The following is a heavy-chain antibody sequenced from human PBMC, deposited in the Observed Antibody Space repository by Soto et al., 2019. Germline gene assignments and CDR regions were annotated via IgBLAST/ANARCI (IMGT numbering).Heavy chain of an antibody. CDR3: AKEEWLGESRGPIY. D-gene: IGHD3-10*01. Sequence: EVQLLESGGGSVQPGGSLRLSCAASGFTFSSYSMSWVRQAPGKGLEWVSGISAMGGTTYYADSVKGRFAISRDNSKNMVHLQMNSLRAEDTAVYYCAKEEWLGESRGPIYWGQGTLVTVSS. CDR2: ISAMGGTT. V-gene: IGHV3-23*01. CDR1: GFTFSSYS. J-gene: IGHJ4*02.